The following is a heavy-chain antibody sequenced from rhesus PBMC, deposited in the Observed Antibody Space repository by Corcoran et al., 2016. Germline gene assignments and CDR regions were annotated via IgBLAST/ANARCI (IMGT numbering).Heavy chain of an antibody. CDR2: IYSKSART. J-gene: IGHJ4*01. Sequence: QVQLQESGPGVVKASETLSLTCAVSGGTISSGSSFWSWIRKPPGKGLEWIGGIYSKSARTHSSPSLKSRVTISKDTSKNQFSLKLSSVTATDTAVYYCATSSVAATSIDSWGQGVLVTVSS. D-gene: IGHD4-29*01. V-gene: IGHV4S12*01. CDR1: GGTISSGSSF. CDR3: ATSSVAATSIDS.